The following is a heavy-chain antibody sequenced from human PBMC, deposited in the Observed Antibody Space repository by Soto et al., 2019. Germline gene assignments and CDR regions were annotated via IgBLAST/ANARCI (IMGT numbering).Heavy chain of an antibody. CDR1: GFTFSSYW. CDR3: ARDKWVVVANYSYGMDV. CDR2: IKQDGSEK. D-gene: IGHD2-15*01. Sequence: EVQLVESGGGLVQPGGSLRLSCAASGFTFSSYWMSWVRQAPGKGLEWVANIKQDGSEKYYVDSVKGRFTISRDNAKNTLYLQMNSLRAEDTAVYYCARDKWVVVANYSYGMDVWGRGTTVTVS. J-gene: IGHJ6*02. V-gene: IGHV3-7*05.